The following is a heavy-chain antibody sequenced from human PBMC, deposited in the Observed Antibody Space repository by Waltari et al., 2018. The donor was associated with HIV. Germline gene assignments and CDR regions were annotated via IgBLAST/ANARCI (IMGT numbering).Heavy chain of an antibody. V-gene: IGHV5-51*01. D-gene: IGHD3-3*01. CDR1: GYSFTNYW. J-gene: IGHJ5*02. CDR2: IYPGDSDT. CDR3: ARGEADDFWSDYHVKWFDP. Sequence: EVQLVQSGAEVKKPGESLKISCKGSGYSFTNYWIGWVRQMPGKGLEWMGIIYPGDSDTRYSPSFQGQVTISADKSINTAYLQWSSLKASDTAMYYCARGEADDFWSDYHVKWFDPWGQGTLVTVSS.